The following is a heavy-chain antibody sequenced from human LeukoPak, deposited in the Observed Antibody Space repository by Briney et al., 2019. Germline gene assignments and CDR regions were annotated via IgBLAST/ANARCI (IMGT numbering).Heavy chain of an antibody. D-gene: IGHD1-7*01. J-gene: IGHJ3*02. CDR3: AKDLHNWNYAYAFDI. CDR2: ISGSGGST. Sequence: GGSLRLSCAASGFTFSSYAMSWVRQAPGKGREWVSAISGSGGSTYYADSVKGRFTISRDNSKNTLYLQMNSLRAEDTAVYYCAKDLHNWNYAYAFDIWGQGTMVTVSS. CDR1: GFTFSSYA. V-gene: IGHV3-23*01.